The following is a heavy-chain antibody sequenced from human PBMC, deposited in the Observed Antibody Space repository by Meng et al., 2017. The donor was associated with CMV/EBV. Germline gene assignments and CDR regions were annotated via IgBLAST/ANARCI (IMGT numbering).Heavy chain of an antibody. CDR2: INHSGST. D-gene: IGHD6-13*01. J-gene: IGHJ6*02. V-gene: IGHV4-34*01. CDR1: GGSFSGYY. CDR3: ARGAIAAADTSYYGMDV. Sequence: GSLRLSCAVYGGSFSGYYWGWIRQPPGKGLEWIGEINHSGSTNYNPSLKSRVTISVDTSKNQFSLKLSSVTAADTAVYYCARGAIAAADTSYYGMDVWGQGTTVTVSS.